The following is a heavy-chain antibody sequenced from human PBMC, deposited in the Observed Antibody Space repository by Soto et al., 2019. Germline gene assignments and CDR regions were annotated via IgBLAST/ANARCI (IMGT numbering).Heavy chain of an antibody. Sequence: EVQLVESGGGLVQPGGSLRLSCPASGFTFSSYWMTWVRQAPGMGLEWVATIKQDGSVKYCVDSVKGRFTISRDNAKNSLYLQMNSLRAEDTAVYYCARVGATGEAFDIWGQGTMVTVSS. CDR3: ARVGATGEAFDI. V-gene: IGHV3-7*01. D-gene: IGHD1-26*01. CDR2: IKQDGSVK. CDR1: GFTFSSYW. J-gene: IGHJ3*02.